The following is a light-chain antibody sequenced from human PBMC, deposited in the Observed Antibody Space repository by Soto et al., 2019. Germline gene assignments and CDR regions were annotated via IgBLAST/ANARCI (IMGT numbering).Light chain of an antibody. CDR1: SSNIGAGYD. CDR3: SSHAGSNNYV. V-gene: IGLV1-40*01. CDR2: GNT. Sequence: QSVLTQPPSVSGAPGQRVTISCTGSSSNIGAGYDVHWYQQLPGTAPKLLIFGNTHRPSGVPDRFSGSKSGTSASLAITGLQAEDEADYYCSSHAGSNNYVFGTGTKVTVL. J-gene: IGLJ1*01.